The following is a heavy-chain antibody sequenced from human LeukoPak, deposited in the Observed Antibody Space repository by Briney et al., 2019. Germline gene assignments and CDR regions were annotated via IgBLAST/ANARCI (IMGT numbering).Heavy chain of an antibody. CDR3: ARVLRGRQLVRGYFQH. Sequence: PSETLSLTCTVSGGSISSYYWSWIRQPPGKGLEWIGEINHSGSTNYNPSLKSRVTISVDTSKNQFSLKLSSVTAADTAVYYCARVLRGRQLVRGYFQHWGQGTLVTVSS. V-gene: IGHV4-34*01. CDR1: GGSISSYY. D-gene: IGHD6-13*01. J-gene: IGHJ1*01. CDR2: INHSGST.